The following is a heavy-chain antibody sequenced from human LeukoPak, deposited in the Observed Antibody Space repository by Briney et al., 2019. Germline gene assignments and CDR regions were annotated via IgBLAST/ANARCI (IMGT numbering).Heavy chain of an antibody. CDR1: GFTFSSYE. CDR2: ISSSGSTI. D-gene: IGHD3-10*01. J-gene: IGHJ4*02. CDR3: ARSHFGELLLPFDY. V-gene: IGHV3-48*03. Sequence: PGGSLRLSCAASGFTFSSYEMNWVRQAPGKGLEWVSYISSSGSTIYCADSVKGRFTISRDNAKNSLYLQMNSLRAEDTAVYYCARSHFGELLLPFDYWGQGTLVTVSS.